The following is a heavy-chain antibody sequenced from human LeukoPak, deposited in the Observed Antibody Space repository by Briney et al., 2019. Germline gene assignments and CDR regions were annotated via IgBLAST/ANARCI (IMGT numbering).Heavy chain of an antibody. CDR2: TSSSDAGT. V-gene: IGHV3-23*01. D-gene: IGHD5-18*01. CDR1: GFTLSTYA. Sequence: GGSLGLSCAASGFTLSTYAMSWVRQTPGKGLEWVAATSSSDAGTYHADSVRGRFTISRDNSKNTLYLQMNSLRAEDTALYYCAKDQIRTGYSYGQNFDYWGQGTLVTVSS. CDR3: AKDQIRTGYSYGQNFDY. J-gene: IGHJ4*02.